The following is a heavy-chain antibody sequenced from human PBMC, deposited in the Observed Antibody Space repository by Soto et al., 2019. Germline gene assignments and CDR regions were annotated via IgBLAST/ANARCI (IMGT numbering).Heavy chain of an antibody. Sequence: PVGSLRLSCAASGFTFSSYDMHWVRQATGKGLEWVSAIGTAGDTYYPGSVKGRFTISRENAKNSLYLQMNSLRAGDTAVYYCAREDCSSTSCYGMDVWGQGTTVTVSS. D-gene: IGHD2-2*01. CDR3: AREDCSSTSCYGMDV. CDR1: GFTFSSYD. J-gene: IGHJ6*02. V-gene: IGHV3-13*01. CDR2: IGTAGDT.